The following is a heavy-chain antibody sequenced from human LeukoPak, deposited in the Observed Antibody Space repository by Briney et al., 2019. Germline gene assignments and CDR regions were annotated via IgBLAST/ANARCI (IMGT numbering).Heavy chain of an antibody. J-gene: IGHJ3*02. Sequence: GRSLRLSCTASGFTFGDYAMSWVSQAPGKGLEWVGFIRSKAYGGTTEYAASVKGRFTISRDDSKSIAYLQMNSLKTEDTAVYYCTSFYYYGSGSYYNVYGAFDIWGQGTMVTVSS. CDR1: GFTFGDYA. V-gene: IGHV3-49*04. CDR2: IRSKAYGGTT. D-gene: IGHD3-10*01. CDR3: TSFYYYGSGSYYNVYGAFDI.